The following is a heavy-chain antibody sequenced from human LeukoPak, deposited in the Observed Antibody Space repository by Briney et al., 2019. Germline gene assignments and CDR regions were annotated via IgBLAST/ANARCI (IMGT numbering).Heavy chain of an antibody. CDR3: ASNLRFLEWLPDS. Sequence: PSETLSLTCTVSGGSINSNSFYWGWARQPPGKGLEWLGLGSLSYTGSTYYSPSLKSRITISVDMAKSQSSPKLSSVTAADTAVYYCASNLRFLEWLPDSWGQGTLVTVSS. CDR2: LSYTGST. CDR1: GGSINSNSFY. D-gene: IGHD3-3*01. V-gene: IGHV4-39*01. J-gene: IGHJ4*02.